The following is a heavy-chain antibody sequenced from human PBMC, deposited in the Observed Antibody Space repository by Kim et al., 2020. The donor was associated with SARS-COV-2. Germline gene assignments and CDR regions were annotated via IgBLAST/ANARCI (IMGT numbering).Heavy chain of an antibody. CDR3: AKDTRYYYYGMDV. D-gene: IGHD2-15*01. CDR2: ISYDGSNK. J-gene: IGHJ6*02. Sequence: GGSLRLSCAASGFTFSSYGMHWVRQAPGKGLEWVAVISYDGSNKYYADSVKGRFTISRDNSKNTLYLQMNSLRAEDTAVYYCAKDTRYYYYGMDVWGQGTTVTVSS. V-gene: IGHV3-30*18. CDR1: GFTFSSYG.